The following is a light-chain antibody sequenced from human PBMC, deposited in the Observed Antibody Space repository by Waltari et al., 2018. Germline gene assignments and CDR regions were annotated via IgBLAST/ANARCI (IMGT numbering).Light chain of an antibody. Sequence: SYVLTQPPSVSVAPGMTPRITCVGPDIASKRFHWYQQKPGQAPVLVMYYNSDRPSGIPERFSGSNSGNTATLTITRVEAGDEADYYCQAWHTGTSHVVFGGGTKLTVL. J-gene: IGLJ2*01. CDR3: QAWHTGTSHVV. CDR1: DIASKR. V-gene: IGLV3-21*04. CDR2: YNS.